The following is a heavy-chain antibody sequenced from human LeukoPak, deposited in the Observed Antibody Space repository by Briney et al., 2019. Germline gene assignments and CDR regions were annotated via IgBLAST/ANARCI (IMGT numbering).Heavy chain of an antibody. CDR3: ARGGVELYYYMDV. Sequence: SVKVSCKASGGTFTSYAISWVRQAPGQGLEWMGGIIPIFGTANYAQKFQGRVTITADESTSTAYMELSSLRSEDTAVYYCARGGVELYYYMDVWGKGTTVTVSS. J-gene: IGHJ6*03. CDR1: GGTFTSYA. V-gene: IGHV1-69*13. CDR2: IIPIFGTA. D-gene: IGHD1-7*01.